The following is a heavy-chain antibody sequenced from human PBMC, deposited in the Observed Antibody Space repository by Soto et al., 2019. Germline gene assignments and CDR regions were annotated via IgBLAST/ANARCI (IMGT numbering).Heavy chain of an antibody. CDR3: AKDAVSRDGVWLAHV. Sequence: PGGSLRLSCAASGFTFSDYAMIWIRQVPGKGLQWVSGLYGSGRGIHYAESVKGRFTISRDNSAYAVYLQMNNLRVEDSAIYYCAKDAVSRDGVWLAHVWAKGTVVTVS. V-gene: IGHV3-23*01. CDR2: LYGSGRGI. J-gene: IGHJ4*02. CDR1: GFTFSDYA. D-gene: IGHD5-12*01.